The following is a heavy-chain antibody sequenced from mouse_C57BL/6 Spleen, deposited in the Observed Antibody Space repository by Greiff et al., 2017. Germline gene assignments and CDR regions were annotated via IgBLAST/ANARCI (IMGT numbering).Heavy chain of an antibody. CDR1: GFTFTDYY. CDR3: AREGGAMDY. Sequence: EVTLVESGGGLVQPGGSLSLSCAVSGFTFTDYYLSWVCLPPGKAIEWWGFSRNKSNGYTTEYRASVTGRFTISGDNSHSLLYLQKNALRADDSATIYCAREGGAMDYWGQGTSVTVSS. J-gene: IGHJ4*01. V-gene: IGHV7-3*01. CDR2: SRNKSNGYTT.